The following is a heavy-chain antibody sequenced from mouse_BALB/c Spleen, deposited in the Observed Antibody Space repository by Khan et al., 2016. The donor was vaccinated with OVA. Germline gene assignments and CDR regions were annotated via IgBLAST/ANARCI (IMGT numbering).Heavy chain of an antibody. Sequence: VQLQESGPGLVAPSQSLSITCTVSGFSLTGYGVNWVRQPPGKGLEWLGVIWGDGSTNYHSALISRLSISKDNSKSQVFLKLKSLQTDDTATYDCVKQNYGTLYAMDYWGQGTAVTVSS. CDR3: VKQNYGTLYAMDY. CDR2: IWGDGST. D-gene: IGHD2-1*01. CDR1: GFSLTGYG. J-gene: IGHJ4*01. V-gene: IGHV2-3*01.